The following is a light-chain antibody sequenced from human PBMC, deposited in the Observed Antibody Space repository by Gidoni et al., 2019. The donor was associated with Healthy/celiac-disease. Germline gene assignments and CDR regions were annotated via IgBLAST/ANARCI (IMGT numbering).Light chain of an antibody. V-gene: IGLV3-1*01. CDR2: QDS. CDR3: QAWDSSTAVYV. CDR1: KLGDKY. Sequence: SYELTQPPSVSVSPGQTASITCSGDKLGDKYACWYQQKPGQSPVLVIDQDSKRPSGIPERFSGSNSGNTATLTISGTQAMDEADYYCQAWDSSTAVYVFGTGTKVTVL. J-gene: IGLJ1*01.